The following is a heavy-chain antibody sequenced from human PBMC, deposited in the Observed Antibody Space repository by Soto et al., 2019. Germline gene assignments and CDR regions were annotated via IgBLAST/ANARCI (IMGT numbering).Heavy chain of an antibody. Sequence: PGGSLRLSCAASGFTFSSYAMSWVRQAPGKGLEWVSAISGSGGSTYYADSVKGRFTISRDNSKNTLYLQMNSLRAEDTAVYYCAKLAPCSGGSCYSLYFDYWGQGTLVTVSS. CDR1: GFTFSSYA. J-gene: IGHJ4*02. V-gene: IGHV3-23*01. CDR3: AKLAPCSGGSCYSLYFDY. D-gene: IGHD2-15*01. CDR2: ISGSGGST.